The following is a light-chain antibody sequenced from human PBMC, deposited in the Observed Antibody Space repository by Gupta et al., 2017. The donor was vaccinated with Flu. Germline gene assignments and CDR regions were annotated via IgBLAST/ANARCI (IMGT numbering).Light chain of an antibody. V-gene: IGKV1-33*01. J-gene: IGKJ4*01. CDR3: QQEDNLPHT. CDR1: QDISNY. CDR2: DAS. Sequence: DIQMTQSPSSLSASVGDRVTITCQASQDISNYLHWYQQKPGKAPKLLIYDASQAEKGVPSRFSGSGNGTDFTFTISSLQPEDIANYYCQQEDNLPHTFGRGTXVDIK.